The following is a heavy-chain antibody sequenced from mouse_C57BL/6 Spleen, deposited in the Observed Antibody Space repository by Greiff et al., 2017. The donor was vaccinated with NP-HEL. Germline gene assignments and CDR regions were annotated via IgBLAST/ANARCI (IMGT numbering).Heavy chain of an antibody. CDR3: ARWGGYLAMDY. J-gene: IGHJ4*01. CDR2: IDPSDSYT. D-gene: IGHD3-2*02. Sequence: QVQLQQPGAELVMPGASVKLSCKASGYTFTSYWMHWVKQRPGQGLEWIGEIDPSDSYTNYNQKFKGKSTLTVDKSSSTAYMQLSSLTSEDSAVYYCARWGGYLAMDYWGQGTSVTVSS. CDR1: GYTFTSYW. V-gene: IGHV1-69*01.